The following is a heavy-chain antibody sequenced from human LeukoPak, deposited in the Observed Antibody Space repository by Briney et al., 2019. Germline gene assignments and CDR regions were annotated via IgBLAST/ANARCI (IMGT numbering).Heavy chain of an antibody. Sequence: GGSLRLSCAASGFTVSSNYMSWVRQAPGKGLEWVSVIYSGGSTYYADSVKGRFTIFRDSAKNTLNLQMNSLRAEDTAAYYCARYGSGYDLIDYWGQGTLVTVSS. CDR3: ARYGSGYDLIDY. V-gene: IGHV3-53*01. J-gene: IGHJ4*02. CDR1: GFTVSSNY. D-gene: IGHD5-12*01. CDR2: IYSGGST.